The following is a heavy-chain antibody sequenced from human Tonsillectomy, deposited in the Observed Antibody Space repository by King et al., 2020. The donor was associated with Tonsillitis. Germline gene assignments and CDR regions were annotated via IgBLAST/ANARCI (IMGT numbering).Heavy chain of an antibody. D-gene: IGHD4-11*01. J-gene: IGHJ6*03. Sequence: VQLVESGGGLVQPGGSLRLSCAASVFTVSSNYMSWVRQAPGKGLEWVSVIYSGGSTYYADSVKGRVTISRDNSKNTLYLQMNSLRAEDTAVYYCARGPTVTTHHYYYYMDVWGKGTTVTVSS. CDR3: ARGPTVTTHHYYYYMDV. V-gene: IGHV3-66*01. CDR1: VFTVSSNY. CDR2: IYSGGST.